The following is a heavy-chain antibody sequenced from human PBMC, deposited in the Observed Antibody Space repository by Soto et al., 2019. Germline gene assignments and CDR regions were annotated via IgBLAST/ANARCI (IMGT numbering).Heavy chain of an antibody. CDR2: INSDGSST. CDR1: GFTFSSSW. J-gene: IGHJ5*02. CDR3: ARGSTTVRSWFDP. V-gene: IGHV3-74*01. D-gene: IGHD4-17*01. Sequence: PGGSLRLSCAASGFTFSSSWMHWVRQAPGKGLVWVSRINSDGSSTSYADSVKGRFTISRDNAKNTLYLQMNSLRAEDTAVYYCARGSTTVRSWFDPWGQGTLVTVSS.